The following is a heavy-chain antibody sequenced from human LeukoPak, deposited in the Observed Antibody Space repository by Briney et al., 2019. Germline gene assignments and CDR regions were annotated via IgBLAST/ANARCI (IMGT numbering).Heavy chain of an antibody. CDR1: GFTFDDYA. V-gene: IGHV3-9*01. CDR2: ISWNSGSI. Sequence: HPGGSLRLSCAASGFTFDDYAMHWVRQAPGKGLEWVSGISWNSGSIGYADSVKGRFTISRDNAKNSLYLQMNSLRAEDTAVYYCARDRSGFYSVDYWGQGTLVIVSS. D-gene: IGHD5-12*01. J-gene: IGHJ4*02. CDR3: ARDRSGFYSVDY.